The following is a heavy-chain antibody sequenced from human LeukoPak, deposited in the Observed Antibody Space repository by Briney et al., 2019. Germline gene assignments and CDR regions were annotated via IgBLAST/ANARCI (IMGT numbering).Heavy chain of an antibody. V-gene: IGHV1-69*05. Sequence: ASVKVSCKASGGTFSSYAISWVRQAPGQGLEWMGGIIPIFGTANYAQKFQGRVTITTDESTSTAYMELSSLRSEDTAVYYCARLVPAAANWFDPWGQETLVPVSS. CDR3: ARLVPAAANWFDP. CDR2: IIPIFGTA. D-gene: IGHD2-2*01. J-gene: IGHJ5*02. CDR1: GGTFSSYA.